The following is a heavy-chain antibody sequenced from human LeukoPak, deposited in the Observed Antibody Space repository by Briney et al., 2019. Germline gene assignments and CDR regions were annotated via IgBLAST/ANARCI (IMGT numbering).Heavy chain of an antibody. CDR1: GYTFTIYA. CDR3: ARDGIVGASTEFDY. D-gene: IGHD1-26*01. Sequence: ASVKVSCKASGYTFTIYAMNWVRQAPGQGLEWMGWINTNTGNPTYAQGFTGRFVFSLDTSVSTAYLQISSLKAEDTAVYYCARDGIVGASTEFDYWGQGTLVTVSS. V-gene: IGHV7-4-1*02. J-gene: IGHJ4*02. CDR2: INTNTGNP.